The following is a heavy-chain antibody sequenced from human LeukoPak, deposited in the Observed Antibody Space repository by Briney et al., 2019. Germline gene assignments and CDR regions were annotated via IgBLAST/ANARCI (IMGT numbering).Heavy chain of an antibody. V-gene: IGHV4-34*01. D-gene: IGHD3-10*01. CDR2: MSHSGYP. Sequence: KPSETLSLTCAVYGRSFSGYSWTWIRQPPGKGLEWIGEMSHSGYPNYNPSLKSRVAISVDTSKNQFSLNLTSVTAADTAVYYCARPRLLYGSGPILVWGQGNLVTVSS. CDR1: GRSFSGYS. CDR3: ARPRLLYGSGPILV. J-gene: IGHJ4*02.